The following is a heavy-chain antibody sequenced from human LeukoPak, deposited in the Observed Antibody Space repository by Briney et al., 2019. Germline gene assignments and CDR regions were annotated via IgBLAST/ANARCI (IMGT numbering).Heavy chain of an antibody. CDR2: ISAYNGNT. V-gene: IGHV1-18*01. J-gene: IGHJ4*02. CDR3: ATHYGSGSYLAPLDY. D-gene: IGHD3-10*01. Sequence: GASVKVSCKASGYTFTGYGISWVRQAPGQGLEWMGWISAYNGNTNYAQKLQGRVTMTTDTSTSTAYMELRSLRSDDTAVYYCATHYGSGSYLAPLDYWGQGALVTVSS. CDR1: GYTFTGYG.